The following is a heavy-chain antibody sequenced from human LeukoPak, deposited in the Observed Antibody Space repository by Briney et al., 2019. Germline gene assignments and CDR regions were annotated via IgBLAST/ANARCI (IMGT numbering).Heavy chain of an antibody. Sequence: GGSLRLSCAASGFTFSSYGMHWVRQAPGKGLEWVAVISYDGSNKYYADSVKGRFTISRDNSKNTLYLQMNSLRAEDTAVYYCAKVSGSYYPDYWGQGTLVTVSS. CDR3: AKVSGSYYPDY. CDR2: ISYDGSNK. D-gene: IGHD1-26*01. V-gene: IGHV3-30*18. CDR1: GFTFSSYG. J-gene: IGHJ4*02.